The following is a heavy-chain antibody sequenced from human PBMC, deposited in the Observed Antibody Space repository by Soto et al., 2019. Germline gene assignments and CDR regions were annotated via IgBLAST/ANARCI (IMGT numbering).Heavy chain of an antibody. Sequence: QVQLVQSGAEVKKPGSSVKVSCKASGGTFSSNPIIWMRQAPGQGLEWMGGTIPTFGAGSYAQRFQGTLTITADKSTNTAYMELSSLRPEDTAVYYCARRQTSGYNRYFDSWGQGTLVTVSS. V-gene: IGHV1-69*06. J-gene: IGHJ4*02. CDR3: ARRQTSGYNRYFDS. D-gene: IGHD5-12*01. CDR1: GGTFSSNP. CDR2: TIPTFGAG.